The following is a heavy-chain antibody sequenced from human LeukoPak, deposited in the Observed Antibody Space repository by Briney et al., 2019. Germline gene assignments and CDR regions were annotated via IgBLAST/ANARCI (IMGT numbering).Heavy chain of an antibody. CDR2: IYYSGST. CDR1: GGSISSSSYY. V-gene: IGHV4-39*01. Sequence: PSETLSLTCTVSGGSISSSSYYWGWIRQPPGTGLEWIGSIYYSGSTYYNPSLKSRVTISVDTSKNQFSLKLSSVTAADTAVYYCARLRYSSSWYARGAFDIWGQGTMVTVSS. J-gene: IGHJ3*02. D-gene: IGHD6-13*01. CDR3: ARLRYSSSWYARGAFDI.